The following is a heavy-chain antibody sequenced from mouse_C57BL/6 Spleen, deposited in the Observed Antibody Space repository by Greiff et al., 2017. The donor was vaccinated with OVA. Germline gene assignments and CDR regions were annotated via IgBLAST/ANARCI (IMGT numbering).Heavy chain of an antibody. J-gene: IGHJ1*03. Sequence: QVQLQQPGAELVKPGASVKLSCKASGYTFTSYWMQWVKQRPGQGLEWIGEIDPSDSYTNYNQKFKGKATLTVDTSSSTAYMQLSSLTSEDSAVYYCARRGKNDWYFDVWGTGTTVTVSS. CDR2: IDPSDSYT. CDR1: GYTFTSYW. CDR3: ARRGKNDWYFDV. V-gene: IGHV1-50*01.